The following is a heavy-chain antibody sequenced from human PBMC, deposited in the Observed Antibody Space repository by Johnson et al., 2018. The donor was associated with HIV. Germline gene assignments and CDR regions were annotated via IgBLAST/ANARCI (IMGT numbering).Heavy chain of an antibody. V-gene: IGHV3-33*01. Sequence: QVQLLEPVGGAVQPGSSLRLSCSASGFTFSSYGMHWVRQAPGKGLEWVAVIWYAGSEKYYVDSVKGRFTISRDNAKNSLYLQMNSLRAEDTAVYYCARGGVLRYFDWLFEDAFDIWGQGTMVTVSS. CDR2: IWYAGSEK. J-gene: IGHJ3*02. CDR1: GFTFSSYG. CDR3: ARGGVLRYFDWLFEDAFDI. D-gene: IGHD3-9*01.